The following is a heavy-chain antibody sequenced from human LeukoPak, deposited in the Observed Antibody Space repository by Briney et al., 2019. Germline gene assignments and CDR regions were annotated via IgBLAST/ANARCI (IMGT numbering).Heavy chain of an antibody. Sequence: GGSLKLSCAASGFTFSSYWMSWVRQAPGKGLEWVSAISGSGGSTYYADSVKGRFTISRDNSKNTLYLQMNSLRAEDTAVYYCAKVNSGSDGIWWDYYYYMDVWGKGTTVTVSS. J-gene: IGHJ6*03. V-gene: IGHV3-23*01. CDR3: AKVNSGSDGIWWDYYYYMDV. CDR2: ISGSGGST. D-gene: IGHD1-26*01. CDR1: GFTFSSYW.